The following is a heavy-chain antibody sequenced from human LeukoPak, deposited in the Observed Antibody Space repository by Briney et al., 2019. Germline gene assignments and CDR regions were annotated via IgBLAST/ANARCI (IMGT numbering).Heavy chain of an antibody. D-gene: IGHD1-14*01. Sequence: PSETLSLTCIVSGYSISSGYYWGWIRQPPGKGLEWIGNLYHSGSTYYNPSLRSRATISGDTSKNQFSLKLSSVTAADTAVYYCARYRLEPNHARWNWFDPWGQGTLVTVSS. CDR1: GYSISSGYY. CDR2: LYHSGST. V-gene: IGHV4-38-2*02. CDR3: ARYRLEPNHARWNWFDP. J-gene: IGHJ5*02.